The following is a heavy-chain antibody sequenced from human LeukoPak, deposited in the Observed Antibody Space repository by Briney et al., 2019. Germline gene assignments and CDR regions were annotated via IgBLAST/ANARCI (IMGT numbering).Heavy chain of an antibody. V-gene: IGHV4-39*07. CDR2: IYYSGST. CDR1: GGSISSSSYY. Sequence: SETLSLTCTVSGGSISSSSYYWGWIRQPPGKGLEWIGNIYYSGSTYYNPSLKSRVTISVDTSKNQFSLKLSSVTAADTAVYYCARDQGRWLVRTFDYWGQGTLVTVSS. D-gene: IGHD6-19*01. CDR3: ARDQGRWLVRTFDY. J-gene: IGHJ4*02.